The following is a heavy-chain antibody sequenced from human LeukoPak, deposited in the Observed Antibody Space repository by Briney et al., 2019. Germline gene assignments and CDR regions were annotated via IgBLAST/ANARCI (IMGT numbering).Heavy chain of an antibody. V-gene: IGHV3-53*01. D-gene: IGHD3-22*01. CDR2: IYSGGST. Sequence: GGSLRLSCAASGFTVSSNYMSWVRQAPGKGLEWVSVIYSGGSTYYADSVKGRFTISRDNSKNTLYLQMNSLRAEDTAVYYCAVDYYDSSGYYLYWGQGTLVTVSS. J-gene: IGHJ4*02. CDR3: AVDYYDSSGYYLY. CDR1: GFTVSSNY.